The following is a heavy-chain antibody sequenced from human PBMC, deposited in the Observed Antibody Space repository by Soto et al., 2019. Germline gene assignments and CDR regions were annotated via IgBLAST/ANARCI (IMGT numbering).Heavy chain of an antibody. CDR2: IVWDGSSR. CDR3: AKESRDGYNYFDY. J-gene: IGHJ4*02. V-gene: IGHV3-43*01. D-gene: IGHD5-12*01. Sequence: EVQLVESGGVVVQPGGSLRLSCAGSGFTFDDYTMHWVRQAPGKGLEWVSLIVWDGSSRKYADSVKGRFTISRDNSKTSLSLKMNSLRTEDTAFYYCAKESRDGYNYFDYWGQGTLVTVSS. CDR1: GFTFDDYT.